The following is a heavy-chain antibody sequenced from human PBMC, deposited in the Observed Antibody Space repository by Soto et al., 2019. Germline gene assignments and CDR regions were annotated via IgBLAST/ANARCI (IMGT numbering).Heavy chain of an antibody. V-gene: IGHV3-53*02. CDR3: ASDARYSDDSRAWFDP. J-gene: IGHJ5*02. D-gene: IGHD3-22*01. CDR1: GFTVSSNY. Sequence: EVQLVETGGGLIQPGGSLRLSCAASGFTVSSNYMSWVRQAPGKGLEWVSVLYSGGSTYYADSVKGRFTISRDNSKNTLYLQMNSLRAEDTAVYYCASDARYSDDSRAWFDPWGQGTLVTVSS. CDR2: LYSGGST.